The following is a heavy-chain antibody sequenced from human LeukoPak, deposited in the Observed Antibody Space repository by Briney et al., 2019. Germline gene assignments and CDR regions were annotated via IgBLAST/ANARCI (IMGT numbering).Heavy chain of an antibody. J-gene: IGHJ5*02. CDR1: GGSISSSSYY. V-gene: IGHV4-39*01. D-gene: IGHD3-22*01. Sequence: PSETLSLTCTVSGGSISSSSYYWGWIRQPPGKGLEWIGSIYYSGSTYYNPSLKSRVTISLDTSKNQFSLKLSSVTAADTAVYYCARHYYDSSGSPFLNWFDPWGQGTLVTVSS. CDR3: ARHYYDSSGSPFLNWFDP. CDR2: IYYSGST.